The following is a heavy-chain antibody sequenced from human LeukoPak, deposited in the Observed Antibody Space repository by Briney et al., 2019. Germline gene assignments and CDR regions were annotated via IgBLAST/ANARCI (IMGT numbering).Heavy chain of an antibody. V-gene: IGHV4-59*01. J-gene: IGHJ5*02. CDR3: ARDQHSSSWYAGWFDP. D-gene: IGHD6-13*01. Sequence: SGTLSLTCTVSGGSISSYYWSWIRQPPGKGLEWIGYIYYSGSTNYNPSLKSRVTISVDASKNQFSLKLSSVTAADTAVYYCARDQHSSSWYAGWFDPWGQGTLVTVSS. CDR2: IYYSGST. CDR1: GGSISSYY.